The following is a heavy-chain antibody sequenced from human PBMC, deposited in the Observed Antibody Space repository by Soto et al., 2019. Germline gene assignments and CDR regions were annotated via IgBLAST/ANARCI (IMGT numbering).Heavy chain of an antibody. CDR2: MNPNSGET. CDR3: ARGIEDYDILTGRYYYYYGMDV. J-gene: IGHJ6*02. D-gene: IGHD3-9*01. V-gene: IGHV1-8*03. Sequence: ASVKVSCKTSGYTFSDYDINWVRQATGQGLEWIGWMNPNSGETGYAQKFQGRVTITADKSTSTAYMELSSLRSEDTAVYYCARGIEDYDILTGRYYYYYGMDVWGQGTTVTVSS. CDR1: GYTFSDYD.